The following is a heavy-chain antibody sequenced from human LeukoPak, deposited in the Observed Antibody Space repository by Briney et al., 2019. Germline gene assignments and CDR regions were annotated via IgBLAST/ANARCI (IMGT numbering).Heavy chain of an antibody. V-gene: IGHV1-69*04. CDR3: ARDRGITMVRGVKSNSFDY. D-gene: IGHD3-10*01. J-gene: IGHJ4*02. Sequence: SVKVSCKASGGTFSSYTISWVRQAPGQGLEWMGRIIPILGIANYAQKFQGRVTITADKSTSTDYMELSSLRSEDTAVYYCARDRGITMVRGVKSNSFDYWGQGTLVTASS. CDR2: IIPILGIA. CDR1: GGTFSSYT.